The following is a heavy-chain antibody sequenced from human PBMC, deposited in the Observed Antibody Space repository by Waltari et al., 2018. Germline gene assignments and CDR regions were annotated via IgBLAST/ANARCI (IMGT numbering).Heavy chain of an antibody. Sequence: QVQLEQSGAEVKKPGASMKVSGKVSGYALSELSMHWVRQAPGEGLEWMGGFNPEDGEIIYAQKCRGRVTMTEDTSTETVYMDLSSLRSEDTAVYYCATSNSGGRRGFDYWGQGTLVTVSS. J-gene: IGHJ4*02. D-gene: IGHD2-15*01. CDR3: ATSNSGGRRGFDY. V-gene: IGHV1-24*01. CDR1: GYALSELS. CDR2: FNPEDGEI.